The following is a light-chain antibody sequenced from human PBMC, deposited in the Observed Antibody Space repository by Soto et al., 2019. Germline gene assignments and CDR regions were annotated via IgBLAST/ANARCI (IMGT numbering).Light chain of an antibody. Sequence: EIVLTQSPATLSLSPGERATLSCRASQSVSSYLAWYQQKPGQAPRLLIYDASNRATGIPARFSGSGSGTDFTLAISSLEPEDLAVYYCQHRSDWPPDFGPGTRVDIK. CDR1: QSVSSY. CDR3: QHRSDWPPD. V-gene: IGKV3-11*01. J-gene: IGKJ3*01. CDR2: DAS.